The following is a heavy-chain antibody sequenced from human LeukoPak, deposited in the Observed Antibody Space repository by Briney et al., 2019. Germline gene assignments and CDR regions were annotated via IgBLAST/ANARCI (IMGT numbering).Heavy chain of an antibody. V-gene: IGHV3-11*04. CDR3: AREKKGYSGYDTTGTFDY. J-gene: IGHJ4*02. D-gene: IGHD5-12*01. CDR2: ISSSGGTI. Sequence: GGSLRLSCTASGFTFSDYYMTWIRQASGQGPEWISYISSSGGTIYYADSVKGRFTISRDNAKNSLYLQMNSLRAEDTAVYYCAREKKGYSGYDTTGTFDYWGQGTLVTVSS. CDR1: GFTFSDYY.